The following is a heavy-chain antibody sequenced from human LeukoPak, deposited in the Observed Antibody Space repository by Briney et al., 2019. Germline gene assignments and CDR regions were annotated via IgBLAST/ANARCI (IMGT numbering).Heavy chain of an antibody. CDR1: GYTFTGYY. J-gene: IGHJ4*02. CDR2: INPNSGGT. D-gene: IGHD2-2*01. V-gene: IGHV1-2*04. Sequence: GASVKVSCKASGYTFTGYYMHWVRQAPGQRLEWMGWINPNSGGTNYAQKFQGWVTMTRDTSISTAYMELSRLRSDDTAVYYCARIVPAAYFDYWGQGTLVTVSS. CDR3: ARIVPAAYFDY.